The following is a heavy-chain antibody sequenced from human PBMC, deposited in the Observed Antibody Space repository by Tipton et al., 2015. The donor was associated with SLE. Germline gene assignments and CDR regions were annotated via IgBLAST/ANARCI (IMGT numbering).Heavy chain of an antibody. CDR3: AKWEAFTIFASYFDY. Sequence: SLRLSCAASGFTFSSYAMSWVRQAPGKGLEWVSAISGSGGSTYYADSVKGRFTISRDNSKNTLYLQMNSLRAEDTAVYYCAKWEAFTIFASYFDYWGQGTLVTVSS. V-gene: IGHV3-23*01. CDR2: ISGSGGST. CDR1: GFTFSSYA. J-gene: IGHJ4*02. D-gene: IGHD3-3*01.